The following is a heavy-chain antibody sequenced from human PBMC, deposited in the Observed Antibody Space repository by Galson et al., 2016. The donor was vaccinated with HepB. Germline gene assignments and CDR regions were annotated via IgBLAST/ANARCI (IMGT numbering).Heavy chain of an antibody. V-gene: IGHV4-4*02. Sequence: ETLSLTCTVSGDSISSSNWWTWVRQPPGKGLEWIGHIYHRGNTNYNPSLQRRVTMSVDKSSGQFSMKLTSVTAADTAVYYCARGRCHSSSCFTLYGLDVWGHGTTVTVSS. D-gene: IGHD2-2*01. J-gene: IGHJ6*02. CDR1: GDSISSSNW. CDR2: IYHRGNT. CDR3: ARGRCHSSSCFTLYGLDV.